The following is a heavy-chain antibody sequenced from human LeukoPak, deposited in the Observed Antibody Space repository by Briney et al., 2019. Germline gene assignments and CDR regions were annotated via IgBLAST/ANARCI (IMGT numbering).Heavy chain of an antibody. CDR2: ISSSSSYI. CDR3: ARAAGGDGGIDP. D-gene: IGHD2-21*01. CDR1: GFTFSSYS. J-gene: IGHJ5*02. Sequence: PGGSLRLSCAAPGFTFSSYSMNWVRQAPGKGLEWVSSISSSSSYIYYADSVKGRFTISRDNAKNSLYLQMNSLRAEDTAVYYCARAAGGDGGIDPWGQGTLVTVSS. V-gene: IGHV3-21*01.